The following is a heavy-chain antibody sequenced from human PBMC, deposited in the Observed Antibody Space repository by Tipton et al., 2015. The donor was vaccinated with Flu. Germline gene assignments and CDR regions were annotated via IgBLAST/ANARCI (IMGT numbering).Heavy chain of an antibody. CDR3: ARQALVRDIDTYNWFDP. CDR2: FYYGGNT. CDR1: GDSINSGGFH. J-gene: IGHJ5*02. Sequence: TLSLTCTVSGDSINSGGFHWGWVRQPPGGGLEWIGSFYYGGNTYYNPPLKSRVTISGATSKNQFSLRLNSVTAADTAIYYCARQALVRDIDTYNWFDPWGQGTLVTVSS. D-gene: IGHD5-12*01. V-gene: IGHV4-39*01.